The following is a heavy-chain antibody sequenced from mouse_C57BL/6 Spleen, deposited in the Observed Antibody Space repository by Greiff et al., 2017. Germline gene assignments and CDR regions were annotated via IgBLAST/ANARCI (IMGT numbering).Heavy chain of an antibody. J-gene: IGHJ4*01. Sequence: EVQRVESGPELVKPGASVKIPCKASGYTFTDYNMDWVKQSHGKSLEWIGDINPNNGGTIYNQKFKGKATLTVDKSSSTAYMELRSLTSEDTAVYYCARGGQLKDYAMDYWGQGTSVTVSS. CDR2: INPNNGGT. CDR3: ARGGQLKDYAMDY. CDR1: GYTFTDYN. V-gene: IGHV1-18*01. D-gene: IGHD3-2*02.